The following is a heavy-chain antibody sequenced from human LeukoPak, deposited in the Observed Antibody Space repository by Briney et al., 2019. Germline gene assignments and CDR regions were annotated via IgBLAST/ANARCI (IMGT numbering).Heavy chain of an antibody. Sequence: PGGSLRLSCAASGFTFSSYAMSWVRQAPGKGLEWVSAISGSGGSTYYADSVKGRFTISRDNSKNTLYLQMNSLRAEDTAVYYCAKDLYSSSYYYGMDVWGQGTTVTVSS. CDR2: ISGSGGST. CDR1: GFTFSSYA. V-gene: IGHV3-23*01. D-gene: IGHD6-13*01. J-gene: IGHJ6*02. CDR3: AKDLYSSSYYYGMDV.